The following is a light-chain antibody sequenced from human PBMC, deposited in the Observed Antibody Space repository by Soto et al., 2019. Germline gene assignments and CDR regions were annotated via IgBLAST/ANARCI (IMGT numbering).Light chain of an antibody. J-gene: IGLJ1*01. Sequence: QSALTQPACVSGSPGQSITISCTGTRSDVGGYNYVYWHQHHPGKAPKLIIYDVTNRPSGVSDRFSGSKSGNTASLTISGLQTEDEADYYCCSYTSSSTYVFGPGTKLTVL. CDR2: DVT. CDR3: CSYTSSSTYV. V-gene: IGLV2-14*03. CDR1: RSDVGGYNY.